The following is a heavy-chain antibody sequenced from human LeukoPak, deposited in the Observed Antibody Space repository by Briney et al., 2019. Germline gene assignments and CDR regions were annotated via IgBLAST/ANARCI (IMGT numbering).Heavy chain of an antibody. CDR3: ARQVGKEYYYGSGSYYTPPYNWFDP. V-gene: IGHV4-61*05. J-gene: IGHJ5*02. CDR2: IYYSGST. Sequence: SETLSLTCTVSGGSISSSSYYWSWIRQPPGKGLEWIGYIYYSGSTNYNPSLKSRVTISVDTSKNQFSLKLSSVTAADTAVYYCARQVGKEYYYGSGSYYTPPYNWFDPWGQGTLVTVSS. D-gene: IGHD3-10*01. CDR1: GGSISSSSYY.